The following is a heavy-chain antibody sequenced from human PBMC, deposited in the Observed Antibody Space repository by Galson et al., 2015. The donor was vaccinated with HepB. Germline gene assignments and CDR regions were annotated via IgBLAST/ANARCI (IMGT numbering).Heavy chain of an antibody. V-gene: IGHV4-59*01. CDR1: GDSLNIYY. Sequence: SETLSLTCTISGDSLNIYYWSWIRQPPGKGLEWIGYISYTGSTDYNPSLKSRVTISVDTSKNHFSLKLTSVTAADTAMYYCARGTTFRYYYYMDVWGKGTTVTVSS. J-gene: IGHJ6*03. CDR2: ISYTGST. CDR3: ARGTTFRYYYYMDV. D-gene: IGHD2/OR15-2a*01.